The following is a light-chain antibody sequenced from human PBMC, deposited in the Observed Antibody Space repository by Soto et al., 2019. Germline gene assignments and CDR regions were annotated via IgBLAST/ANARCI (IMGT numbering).Light chain of an antibody. Sequence: QSVLTQPPSASSTPGQTVTISCSGSTSNIGTFYVYSYQHLPGTAPKLLIYLGDQRASGVSDRFSGSKSGTSASLAINGLRSDDEADYYCAAWDDNLNAYVFGSGTKLTVL. V-gene: IGLV1-47*02. CDR3: AAWDDNLNAYV. CDR1: TSNIGTFY. J-gene: IGLJ1*01. CDR2: LGD.